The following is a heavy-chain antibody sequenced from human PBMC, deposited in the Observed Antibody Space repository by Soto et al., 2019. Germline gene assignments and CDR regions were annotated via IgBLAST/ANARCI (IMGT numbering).Heavy chain of an antibody. D-gene: IGHD1-7*01. Sequence: PSETLSLTCTVSGGSISSYYWSWIRQPPGKGLEWIGYIYYSGSTNYNPSPKSRVTISVDTSKNQFSLKLSSVTAADTAVYYCARVRWLELYYFDYWGQGTLVTVSS. CDR2: IYYSGST. CDR1: GGSISSYY. J-gene: IGHJ4*02. CDR3: ARVRWLELYYFDY. V-gene: IGHV4-59*01.